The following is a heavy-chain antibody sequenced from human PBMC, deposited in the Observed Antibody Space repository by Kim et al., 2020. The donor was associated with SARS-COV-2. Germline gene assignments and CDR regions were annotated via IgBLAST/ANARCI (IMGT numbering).Heavy chain of an antibody. CDR2: ISSSSSTI. CDR1: GFTFSSYS. V-gene: IGHV3-48*02. Sequence: GGSLRLSCAASGFTFSSYSMNWVRQAPGKGLEWVSYISSSSSTIYYADSVKGRFTISRDNAKNSLYLQMNSLRDEDTAVYYCARGVWAETTPLFEGYYGMDVWGQGTTVTVSS. D-gene: IGHD1-7*01. J-gene: IGHJ6*02. CDR3: ARGVWAETTPLFEGYYGMDV.